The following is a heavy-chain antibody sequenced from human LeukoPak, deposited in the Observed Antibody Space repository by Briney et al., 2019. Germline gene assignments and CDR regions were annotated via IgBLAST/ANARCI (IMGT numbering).Heavy chain of an antibody. Sequence: SETLSLTCTVSGGFISNHYWSWIRQPPGKGLEWIGYFYYSGSATYNPSLKSRVTISVDTSKNQFSLNLSSVTAADTAVYYCARVIGDNVVRYFDYWGQGTLVTVSS. D-gene: IGHD3-16*02. CDR1: GGFISNHY. J-gene: IGHJ4*02. CDR2: FYYSGSA. V-gene: IGHV4-59*11. CDR3: ARVIGDNVVRYFDY.